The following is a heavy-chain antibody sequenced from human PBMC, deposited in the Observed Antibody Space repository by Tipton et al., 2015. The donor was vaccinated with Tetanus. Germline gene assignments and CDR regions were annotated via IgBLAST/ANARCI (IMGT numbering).Heavy chain of an antibody. Sequence: SLRLSCAASGFIFSSYGIHWVRQAPGKGLGWVAVSWYDGTDQYYADSVKGRFTISRDNSKNTLYLQMNSLRAEDTAVYYCAREADCSGGSCFSGDFDNWGQGTQVTVSS. V-gene: IGHV3-33*01. D-gene: IGHD2-15*01. CDR1: GFIFSSYG. CDR2: SWYDGTDQ. J-gene: IGHJ4*02. CDR3: AREADCSGGSCFSGDFDN.